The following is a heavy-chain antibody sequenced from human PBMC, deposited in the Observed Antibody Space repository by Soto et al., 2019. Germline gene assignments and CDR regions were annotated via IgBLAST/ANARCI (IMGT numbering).Heavy chain of an antibody. D-gene: IGHD5-18*01. V-gene: IGHV4-59*08. CDR1: GGSISSYY. CDR3: ARRYGSCFDY. J-gene: IGHJ4*02. Sequence: QVQLQESGPGLVKPSETLSLTCTVSGGSISSYYWSWIRQPPGKGLEWIGYIYYSGSTNYNPSLXSXAXIXIDTPKNQFPLKLSSVTAADTAVYYCARRYGSCFDYWGQGTLVTVSS. CDR2: IYYSGST.